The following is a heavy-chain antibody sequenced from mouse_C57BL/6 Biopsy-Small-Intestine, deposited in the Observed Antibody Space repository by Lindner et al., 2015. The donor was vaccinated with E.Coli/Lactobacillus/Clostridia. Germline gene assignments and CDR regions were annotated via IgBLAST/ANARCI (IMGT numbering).Heavy chain of an antibody. Sequence: QLQESGPGMVKPSQSLSLTCTVTGYSITSGYDWHWIRHFPGNKLEWMGYISYSGSTNYKPSLKSRISITHDTSKNHFFLKLNSVTTEDTATYYCARAGYYGSKGYYFDYWGQGTTLTVSS. J-gene: IGHJ2*01. D-gene: IGHD1-1*01. V-gene: IGHV3-1*01. CDR1: GYSITSGYD. CDR2: ISYSGST. CDR3: ARAGYYGSKGYYFDY.